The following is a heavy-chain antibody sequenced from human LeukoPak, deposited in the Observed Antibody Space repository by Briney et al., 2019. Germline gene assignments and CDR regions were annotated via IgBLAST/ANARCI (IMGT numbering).Heavy chain of an antibody. CDR3: AKPSLTGWYFDP. J-gene: IGHJ2*01. CDR2: ISWNSGSI. Sequence: GGSLRLSCAASGFTFDDYAMHWVRQAPGKGLEWVSGISWNSGSIGYADSVKGRFTISRDNAKNSLYLQMNSLRAEDTALYYCAKPSLTGWYFDPWGRGTLVTVSS. CDR1: GFTFDDYA. V-gene: IGHV3-9*01. D-gene: IGHD1-20*01.